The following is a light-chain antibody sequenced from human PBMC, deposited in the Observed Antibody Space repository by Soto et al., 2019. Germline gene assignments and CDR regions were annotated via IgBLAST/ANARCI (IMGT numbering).Light chain of an antibody. CDR2: GAS. V-gene: IGKV3D-7*01. CDR1: QSISSSY. CDR3: HQASNSPWT. Sequence: EIVMTQSPATLSLSPGERATLSCRASQSISSSYLSWYQEKPGQAPRLLIYGASIRATGIPARFSGSGSGTAFTLTIRSLQPEDFSVYYCHQASNSPWTFGQGTKVEIK. J-gene: IGKJ1*01.